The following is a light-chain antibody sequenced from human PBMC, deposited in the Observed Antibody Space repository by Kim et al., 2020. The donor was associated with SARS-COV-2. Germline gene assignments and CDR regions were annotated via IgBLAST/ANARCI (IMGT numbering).Light chain of an antibody. J-gene: IGLJ3*02. CDR2: GDD. V-gene: IGLV1-40*01. CDR3: QSYDGSLNTWV. Sequence: QSVLTQPPSVSGAPGQRVTFSCTGDNSNVGAGYDVHWYQQFPGTAPKLLIFGDDNRPSGVPDRFSGSRSGTSASLAITGLQADDEADYYCQSYDGSLNTWVFGGGTQLTVL. CDR1: NSNVGAGYD.